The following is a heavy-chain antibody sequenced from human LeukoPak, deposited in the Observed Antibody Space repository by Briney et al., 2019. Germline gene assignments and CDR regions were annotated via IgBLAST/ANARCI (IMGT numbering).Heavy chain of an antibody. CDR1: GFTFSSYS. Sequence: GGSLRLSCAASGFTFSSYSMNWVRQAPGKGLEWVSSISSSSSYIYYADSVKGRFTISRDNSKNTLYLQMNSLRAEDTAVYYCAKGLSSSWYGDWFDPWGQGTLVTVSS. D-gene: IGHD6-13*01. CDR2: ISSSSSYI. CDR3: AKGLSSSWYGDWFDP. V-gene: IGHV3-21*04. J-gene: IGHJ5*02.